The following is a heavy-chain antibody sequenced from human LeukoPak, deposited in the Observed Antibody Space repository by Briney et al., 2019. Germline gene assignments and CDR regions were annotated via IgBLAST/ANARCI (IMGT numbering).Heavy chain of an antibody. CDR2: IKSKTDGGAT. J-gene: IGHJ4*02. Sequence: GGSLRHSRAASGFTFANALMTWVRQAPGKGLEWVGRIKSKTDGGATKYAAPVKGRFTISRDDSKDTLYLQMNSLKTEDTAVYYCATGDYFCCGPFYWVQGTLVTVSS. CDR3: ATGDYFCCGPFY. D-gene: IGHD3-3*01. CDR1: GFTFANAL. V-gene: IGHV3-15*01.